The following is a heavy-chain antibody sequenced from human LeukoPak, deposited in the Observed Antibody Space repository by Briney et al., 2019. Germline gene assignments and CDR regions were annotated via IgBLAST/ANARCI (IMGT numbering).Heavy chain of an antibody. V-gene: IGHV3-7*01. CDR2: MKQEGSER. Sequence: PGGSLRLSCAASGLIFSGYWMTWVRQAPGKGLEWVANMKQEGSERYYVDSVKGRFTISRDNAKSSLYLQMNSLRVEDTAVYYCARYLDFRADYYFDSWGQGTLVTVSS. J-gene: IGHJ4*02. CDR3: ARYLDFRADYYFDS. CDR1: GLIFSGYW. D-gene: IGHD3/OR15-3a*01.